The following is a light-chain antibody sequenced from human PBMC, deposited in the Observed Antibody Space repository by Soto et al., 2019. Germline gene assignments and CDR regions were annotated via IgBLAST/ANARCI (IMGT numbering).Light chain of an antibody. Sequence: EIVMTQSPATLSVSPGERATLSCRASQSVSSNVAWYQQIPGQTPRLLIYGASTRATGIPVRFSGSGSGTEFTLTISSLQSEDFAVYYCHQDDDGPYTFGQGTKVEI. J-gene: IGKJ2*01. CDR1: QSVSSN. V-gene: IGKV3-15*01. CDR2: GAS. CDR3: HQDDDGPYT.